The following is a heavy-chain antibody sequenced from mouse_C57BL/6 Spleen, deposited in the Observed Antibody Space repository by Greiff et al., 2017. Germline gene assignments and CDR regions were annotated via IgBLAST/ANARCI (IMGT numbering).Heavy chain of an antibody. CDR1: GYTFTSYD. CDR2: IYPRDGST. V-gene: IGHV1-85*01. Sequence: QVQLKESGPELVKPGASVKLSCKASGYTFTSYDINWVKQRPGQGLEWIGWIYPRDGSTKYNEKFKGKATLTVDTSSSTAYMELHSLTSEDSAVYFCARFDYDGEDYFDYWGQGTTLTVSS. CDR3: ARFDYDGEDYFDY. D-gene: IGHD2-4*01. J-gene: IGHJ2*01.